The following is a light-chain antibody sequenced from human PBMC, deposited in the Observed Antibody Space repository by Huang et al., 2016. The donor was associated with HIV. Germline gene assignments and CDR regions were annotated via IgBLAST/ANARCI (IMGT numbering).Light chain of an antibody. J-gene: IGKJ1*01. Sequence: IVLTLTHATLSVSQGERVTLSCRASQSLSSQLAWYQQKRGQAPRRLIYGVSTRATDIPARFSGSWSGTDFTLTINSLQSEDFATYYCQQYNDWPLTFGQGTEVEIK. CDR3: QQYNDWPLT. CDR2: GVS. CDR1: QSLSSQ. V-gene: IGKV3-15*01.